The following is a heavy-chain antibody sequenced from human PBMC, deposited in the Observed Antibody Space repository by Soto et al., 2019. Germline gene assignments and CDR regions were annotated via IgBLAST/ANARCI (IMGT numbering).Heavy chain of an antibody. V-gene: IGHV3-64D*06. CDR2: VVNNGGNT. D-gene: IGHD5-18*01. CDR1: GFSFRNFA. Sequence: GGSLRLSCSASGFSFRNFAMHWVRQAPGKGLEYVSGVVNNGGNTYYADSVKGRFTISRDNSKNTLHLQMSSLKPEDTAVYYCVNHSGYSYEVSPFYAMDVWGQGTTVTVSS. CDR3: VNHSGYSYEVSPFYAMDV. J-gene: IGHJ6*02.